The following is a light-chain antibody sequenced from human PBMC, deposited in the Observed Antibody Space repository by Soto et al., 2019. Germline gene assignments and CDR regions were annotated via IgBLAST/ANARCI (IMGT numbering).Light chain of an antibody. Sequence: QSVLTQPASVSGSPGQSITISCAGTSSDVGGYNYVSWYQQHPKKAPKLLIYEVSNRPSGVSNRFSGSKSGNTASLTISGLQAEDEADYYCSSYTSSSTGGYVFGTGTK. CDR1: SSDVGGYNY. J-gene: IGLJ1*01. CDR3: SSYTSSSTGGYV. CDR2: EVS. V-gene: IGLV2-14*01.